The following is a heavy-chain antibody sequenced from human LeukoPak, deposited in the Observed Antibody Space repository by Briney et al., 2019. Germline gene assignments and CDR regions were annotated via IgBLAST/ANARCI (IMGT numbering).Heavy chain of an antibody. Sequence: APVKVSCKASGYTFTGYYLHWVRQAPGQGLEWMGWINPNSGGTSYAQKFQGRVTMTRDTSISTAYMEVSRLRSDDTAVYYCAREDDYGDYVLDYWDQGTLVTVSS. CDR2: INPNSGGT. CDR1: GYTFTGYY. J-gene: IGHJ4*02. D-gene: IGHD4-17*01. V-gene: IGHV1-2*02. CDR3: AREDDYGDYVLDY.